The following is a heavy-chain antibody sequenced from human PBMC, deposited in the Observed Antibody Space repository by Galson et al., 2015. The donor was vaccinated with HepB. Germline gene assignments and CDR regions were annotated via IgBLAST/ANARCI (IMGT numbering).Heavy chain of an antibody. CDR3: AKDDSSGYYSPLFDY. CDR2: ISGSGGST. J-gene: IGHJ4*02. Sequence: SLRLSCAASGFTFSSYAMSWVRQAPGKGLEWVSAISGSGGSTYYADSVKGRFTISRDNSKNTLYLQMNSLRAEDTAVYYCAKDDSSGYYSPLFDYWGQGTLVTVSS. CDR1: GFTFSSYA. V-gene: IGHV3-23*01. D-gene: IGHD3-22*01.